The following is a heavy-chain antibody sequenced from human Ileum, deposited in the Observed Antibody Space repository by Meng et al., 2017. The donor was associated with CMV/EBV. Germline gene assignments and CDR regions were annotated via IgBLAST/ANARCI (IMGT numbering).Heavy chain of an antibody. V-gene: IGHV3-74*03. CDR1: GFTFSSYW. D-gene: IGHD1-26*01. Sequence: GGSLRLSCAASGFTFSSYWMHWVRQVPGKGMVWVSRLTNDGRTTYADSVRGRFTISRDDATSTLYLQMNSLRAEDTAVYYCARDGSYNFDYWGQGTLVTGAS. J-gene: IGHJ4*02. CDR2: LTNDGRT. CDR3: ARDGSYNFDY.